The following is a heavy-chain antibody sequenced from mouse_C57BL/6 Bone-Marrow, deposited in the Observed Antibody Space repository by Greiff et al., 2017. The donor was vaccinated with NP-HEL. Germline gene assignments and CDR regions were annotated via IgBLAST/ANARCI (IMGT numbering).Heavy chain of an antibody. J-gene: IGHJ2*01. V-gene: IGHV1-64*01. CDR3: ARWGTTVVPFDY. CDR1: GYTFTSYW. D-gene: IGHD1-1*01. Sequence: QVQLQQPGAELVKPGASVKLSCKASGYTFTSYWMHWVKQRPGQGLEWIGMIHPNSGSTNYNEKFKGKATLTVDTSSSTAYMQLSSLTSEDSAVYYCARWGTTVVPFDYWGQGTTLTVSS. CDR2: IHPNSGST.